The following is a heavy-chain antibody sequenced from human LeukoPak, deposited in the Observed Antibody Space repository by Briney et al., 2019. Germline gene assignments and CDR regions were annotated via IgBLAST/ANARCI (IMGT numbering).Heavy chain of an antibody. Sequence: PSETLSLTCTVSGGSISSGGYYWSWIRQHPGKGLEWIGYIYYSGSTYYNPSLRSRVTISVDTSKNQFSLKLSSVTAADTAVYYCARAVVDLDAFDIWGQGTMVTVSS. J-gene: IGHJ3*02. CDR1: GGSISSGGYY. D-gene: IGHD3-9*01. CDR3: ARAVVDLDAFDI. CDR2: IYYSGST. V-gene: IGHV4-31*03.